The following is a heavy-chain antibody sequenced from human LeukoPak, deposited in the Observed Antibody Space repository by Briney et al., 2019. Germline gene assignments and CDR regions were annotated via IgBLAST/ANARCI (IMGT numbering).Heavy chain of an antibody. V-gene: IGHV1-18*01. J-gene: IGHJ3*02. CDR1: GYTFTSYG. D-gene: IGHD1-26*01. CDR2: ISAYNGNT. CDR3: AREDRYSGSSITDAFDI. Sequence: ASVKVSCKASGYTFTSYGISWVRQAPGQGLEWMGWISAYNGNTNYAQKLQGRVTVTTDTSTSTAYMELRSLRSDDTAVYYCAREDRYSGSSITDAFDIWGQGTMVTVSS.